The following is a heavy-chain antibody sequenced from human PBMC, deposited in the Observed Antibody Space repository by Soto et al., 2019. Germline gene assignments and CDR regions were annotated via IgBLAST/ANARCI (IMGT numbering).Heavy chain of an antibody. CDR1: GYTFTSYD. CDR3: ARGQYDILTGYSYYYYMDV. CDR2: MNPNSGNT. J-gene: IGHJ6*03. V-gene: IGHV1-8*01. D-gene: IGHD3-9*01. Sequence: GASVKVSCKASGYTFTSYDINWVGQAPGQGVEWMGWMNPNSGNTGYAQKFQGRVTMTRNTSISTAYMELSSLRSEDTAVYYCARGQYDILTGYSYYYYMDVWGKGTTVTVSS.